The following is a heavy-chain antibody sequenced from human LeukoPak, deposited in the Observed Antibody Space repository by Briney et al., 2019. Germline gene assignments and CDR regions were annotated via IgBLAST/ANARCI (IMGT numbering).Heavy chain of an antibody. J-gene: IGHJ4*02. D-gene: IGHD2/OR15-2a*01. Sequence: PSETLSLTCTVSAYSINTGYFWGGIRQPPGKGREWIGTIYHSRRTYYNPSLKSRVTLSAPPSTKPSSLSVTSVLPADTAVYYCARDPEHCTSTACRGVFDYWGQGILVTVSS. CDR2: IYHSRRT. CDR1: AYSINTGYF. V-gene: IGHV4-38-2*02. CDR3: ARDPEHCTSTACRGVFDY.